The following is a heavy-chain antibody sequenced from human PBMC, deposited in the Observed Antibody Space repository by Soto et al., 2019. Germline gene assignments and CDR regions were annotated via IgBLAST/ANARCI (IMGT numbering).Heavy chain of an antibody. Sequence: SETLSLTCAVYGGSFSGYYWSWIRQPPGKGLEWIGEINHSGSTNYNPSLKSRVTISVDTSKNQFSLKLSSVTAADTAVYYCARGRSIAAAGTWDYYYMDVWGKGTTVTVSS. CDR2: INHSGST. D-gene: IGHD6-13*01. V-gene: IGHV4-34*01. CDR1: GGSFSGYY. J-gene: IGHJ6*03. CDR3: ARGRSIAAAGTWDYYYMDV.